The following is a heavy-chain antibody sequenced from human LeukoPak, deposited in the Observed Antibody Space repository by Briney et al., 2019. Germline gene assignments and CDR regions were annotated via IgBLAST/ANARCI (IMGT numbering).Heavy chain of an antibody. CDR2: ISSSSSYM. CDR1: GFTFSSYS. J-gene: IGHJ6*02. Sequence: PGGSLRLSCAASGFTFSSYSMNWVRQAPGKGLEWVSSISSSSSYMYYADSVKGRFTISRDNAKNSLYLQMSSLRAEDTAVYYCARDLSYYYGLDVWGQGTTVTVSS. V-gene: IGHV3-21*01. CDR3: ARDLSYYYGLDV.